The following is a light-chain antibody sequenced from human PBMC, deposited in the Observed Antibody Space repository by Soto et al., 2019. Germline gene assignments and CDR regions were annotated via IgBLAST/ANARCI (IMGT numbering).Light chain of an antibody. V-gene: IGLV2-8*01. CDR2: EAS. J-gene: IGLJ1*01. CDR3: NSNAVSDNYLYV. CDR1: SSDVGGYNY. Sequence: QSVLTQPPSASGSPGQSVTISCTGTSSDVGGYNYVSWYQQHPGKAPKLMIYEASKRPSGGPGRFSGSKSGNTASLTVSGLQAEDEADYYYNSNAVSDNYLYVFGTGTKVTVL.